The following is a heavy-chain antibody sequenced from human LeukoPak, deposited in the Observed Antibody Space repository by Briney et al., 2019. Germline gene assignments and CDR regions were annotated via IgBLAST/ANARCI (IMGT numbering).Heavy chain of an antibody. Sequence: PGGSLRLSCAASGFTFSSYAMSWVRQAPGKGLEWVSAISGSGGSTYYADSVKGRFTISRDSSKNTLYLQMNSLRAEDTAVYYCAKGSGDYVWGSYRPFDAFDIWGQGTMVTVSS. CDR1: GFTFSSYA. CDR2: ISGSGGST. J-gene: IGHJ3*02. V-gene: IGHV3-23*01. D-gene: IGHD3-16*02. CDR3: AKGSGDYVWGSYRPFDAFDI.